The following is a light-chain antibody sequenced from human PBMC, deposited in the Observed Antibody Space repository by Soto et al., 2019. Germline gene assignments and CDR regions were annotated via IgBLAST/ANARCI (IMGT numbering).Light chain of an antibody. CDR1: QSVFYSSNNKNY. J-gene: IGKJ1*01. Sequence: DIVMTQSPDSLAVSLGERATIHCKSSQSVFYSSNNKNYLAWYQQKPGQPPKLLIYWASIREFGVPDRFSGSGSGTDFTLTISSLQAEDVAVYYCQQYNNGRRTFGQGTKVEIK. V-gene: IGKV4-1*01. CDR3: QQYNNGRRT. CDR2: WAS.